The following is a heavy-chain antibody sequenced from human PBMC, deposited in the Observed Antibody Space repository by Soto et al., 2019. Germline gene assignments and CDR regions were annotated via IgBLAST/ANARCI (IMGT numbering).Heavy chain of an antibody. J-gene: IGHJ6*02. D-gene: IGHD5-12*01. CDR1: GYTFTIYG. CDR2: ISPDNGNT. Sequence: QVQLVQSGGEVKKPGASVKVSCKASGYTFTIYGINWVRQAPGQGLEWMGWISPDNGNTNYAQKLQGRVTMTTDTSTSTAYMGLGSLRSDDTAVYYWARALGYSGYAGMDVWGQGTTVTVSS. CDR3: ARALGYSGYAGMDV. V-gene: IGHV1-18*01.